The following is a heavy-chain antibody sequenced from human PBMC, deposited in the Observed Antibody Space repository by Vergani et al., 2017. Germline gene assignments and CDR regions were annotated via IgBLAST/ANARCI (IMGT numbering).Heavy chain of an antibody. Sequence: QVQLVESGGGVVQPGRSLRLSCAASGFTFSSYCMHWVRQAPGKGLEWVAVISYDGSNKYYADSVKGRFTISRDNSKNTLYLQMNSLRAEDTAVYYCAKDAMTTGSYYFDYWGQGTLVTVSS. J-gene: IGHJ4*02. CDR2: ISYDGSNK. D-gene: IGHD4-17*01. CDR3: AKDAMTTGSYYFDY. V-gene: IGHV3-30*18. CDR1: GFTFSSYC.